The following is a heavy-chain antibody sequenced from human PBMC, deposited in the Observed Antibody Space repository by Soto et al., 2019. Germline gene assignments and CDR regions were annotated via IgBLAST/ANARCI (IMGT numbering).Heavy chain of an antibody. V-gene: IGHV3-30-3*01. CDR2: TSYDGSIK. Sequence: QVQLVESGGGVVQPGRSLRLSCAASGFNFNNHAMHWVRQAPGKGLEWVAVTSYDGSIKFYPDSVEGRFTISRKNSKNTVYLQINSLRPEDTAVYNCARGVDRTFDYWGQGTLVTVSS. CDR1: GFNFNNHA. CDR3: ARGVDRTFDY. J-gene: IGHJ4*02.